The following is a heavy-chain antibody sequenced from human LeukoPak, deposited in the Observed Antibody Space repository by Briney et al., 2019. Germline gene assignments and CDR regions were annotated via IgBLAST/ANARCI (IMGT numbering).Heavy chain of an antibody. D-gene: IGHD3-16*02. CDR2: ISSSSSTI. CDR1: EFTFSSYS. CDR3: ARAGVIPSAFDI. J-gene: IGHJ3*02. Sequence: GGSLRLSCAASEFTFSSYSMNWVRQAPGKGLDWVSYISSSSSTIYYADSVKGRITISRDNANNSLYLQMNSLRAEDTAIYYCARAGVIPSAFDIWGQGTKVTVSS. V-gene: IGHV3-48*01.